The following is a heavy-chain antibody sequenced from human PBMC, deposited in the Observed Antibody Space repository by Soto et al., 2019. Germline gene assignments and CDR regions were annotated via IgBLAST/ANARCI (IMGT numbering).Heavy chain of an antibody. CDR2: IWYDGSNK. CDR3: AAEPTDGGMDV. V-gene: IGHV3-33*01. D-gene: IGHD4-17*01. CDR1: GFTFSRSG. J-gene: IGHJ6*02. Sequence: QVQLVESGGGVVQPGRSLRLSCAASGFTFSRSGMHWVRQAPGKGLEWVAVIWYDGSNKYYADSVKGRFTISRDNSKNTLYLQMNSLRAEDTAVYYCAAEPTDGGMDVWGQGTTVTVSS.